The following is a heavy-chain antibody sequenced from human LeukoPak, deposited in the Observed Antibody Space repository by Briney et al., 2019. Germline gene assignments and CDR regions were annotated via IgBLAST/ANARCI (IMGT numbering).Heavy chain of an antibody. J-gene: IGHJ4*02. D-gene: IGHD1-26*01. V-gene: IGHV1-18*01. CDR1: GYTFTSYG. CDR3: ARDSVLGATLYFDY. Sequence: ASVKVSCKASGYTFTSYGISWLRQAPGQGLEWLGWISAYNGNTNYAQKLQGRVTMTTDTSTSTAYMELRSLRSDDTAVYYCARDSVLGATLYFDYWGQGTLVTVSS. CDR2: ISAYNGNT.